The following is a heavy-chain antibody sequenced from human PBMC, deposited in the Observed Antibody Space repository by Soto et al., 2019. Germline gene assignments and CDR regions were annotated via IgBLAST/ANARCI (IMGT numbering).Heavy chain of an antibody. CDR1: GFTFSSYS. CDR2: ISSSSSYI. CDR3: ARDKGYCSGGSCQYWYFDL. V-gene: IGHV3-21*01. D-gene: IGHD2-15*01. Sequence: PGGSLRLSCAASGFTFSSYSMNWVRQAPGKGLEWVSSISSSSSYIYYADSVKGRFTISRDNAKNSLYLQMNSLRAEDTAVYYCARDKGYCSGGSCQYWYFDLWGRGTLVTVSS. J-gene: IGHJ2*01.